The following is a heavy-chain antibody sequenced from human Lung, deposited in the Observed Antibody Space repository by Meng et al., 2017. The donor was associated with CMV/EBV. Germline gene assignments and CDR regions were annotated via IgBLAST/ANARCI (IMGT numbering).Heavy chain of an antibody. CDR2: MRHDGSNH. V-gene: IGHV3-30*02. Sequence: GESLKISCAASGFTFSRYDMHWVRQAPGKGLEWVAFMRHDGSNHYYADSVKGRFTISRDNSKNTLYLKMNSLRAEDTAVYYCAKFLSWESDDAFDIWGQGXMVTVSS. J-gene: IGHJ3*02. CDR3: AKFLSWESDDAFDI. D-gene: IGHD1-26*01. CDR1: GFTFSRYD.